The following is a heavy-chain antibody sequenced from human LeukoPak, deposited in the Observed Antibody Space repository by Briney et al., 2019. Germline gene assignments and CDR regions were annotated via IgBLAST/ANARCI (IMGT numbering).Heavy chain of an antibody. V-gene: IGHV3-30*03. Sequence: PGRSLRLSCAASGITFSSYGMHWVRQAPGKGLEWVAVISYDGNNKYYADSVKGRFTISRDNSKNTLYLQMNSLRAEDTAVYYCARENSGSYRTAFDYWGQGTLVTVSS. CDR1: GITFSSYG. J-gene: IGHJ4*02. D-gene: IGHD1-26*01. CDR3: ARENSGSYRTAFDY. CDR2: ISYDGNNK.